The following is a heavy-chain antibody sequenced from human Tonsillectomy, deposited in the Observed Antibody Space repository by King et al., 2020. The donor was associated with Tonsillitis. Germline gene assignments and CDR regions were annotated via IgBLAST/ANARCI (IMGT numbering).Heavy chain of an antibody. CDR1: GGSFSDYY. J-gene: IGHJ5*02. Sequence: QVQLPQWGAGLLKPSETLSLTCAVYGGSFSDYYWSWIRQPPGKGLEWIGETNHTGSTNYNPSLKSRVTISVDTSKNQFSLKLSSVTAADTAVYYCASISEGHDHGTCAHYASNCFDPWGQGTLVTVSS. CDR3: ASISEGHDHGTCAHYASNCFDP. D-gene: IGHD4/OR15-4a*01. CDR2: TNHTGST. V-gene: IGHV4-34*01.